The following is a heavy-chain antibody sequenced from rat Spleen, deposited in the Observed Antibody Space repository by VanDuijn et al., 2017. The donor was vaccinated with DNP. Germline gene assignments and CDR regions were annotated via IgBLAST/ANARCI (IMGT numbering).Heavy chain of an antibody. CDR1: GYSITSNY. CDR3: ATGGHYFDY. J-gene: IGHJ2*01. V-gene: IGHV3-1*01. CDR2: ISYRGIT. Sequence: EVQLQESGPGLVKPSQSLSLTCSVTGYSITSNYWGWIRKFPGNKMEWIGHISYRGITTYNPSLKRRISITRDTSKNQFFLQLNSVITEDTATYYCATGGHYFDYWGQGVVVTVSS.